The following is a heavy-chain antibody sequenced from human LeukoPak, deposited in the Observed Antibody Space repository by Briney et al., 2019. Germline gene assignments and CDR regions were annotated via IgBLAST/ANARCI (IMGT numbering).Heavy chain of an antibody. CDR3: ARVILAVAGTPRRWFDP. J-gene: IGHJ5*02. CDR1: EAPDFTFSLYA. D-gene: IGHD6-19*01. V-gene: IGHV3-23*01. Sequence: GGSLGLSCEASEAPDFTFSLYAMSWARPAPGKGLERVSGIVGSGGATYYADSVKGRFTIFRDNSRNTIYLQMNSLRAEDTAVYYCARVILAVAGTPRRWFDPWGQGTLVTVSS. CDR2: IVGSGGAT.